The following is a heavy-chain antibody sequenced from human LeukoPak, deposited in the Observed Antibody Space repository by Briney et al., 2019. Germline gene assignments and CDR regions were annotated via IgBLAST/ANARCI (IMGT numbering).Heavy chain of an antibody. D-gene: IGHD2-2*01. Sequence: SETLSLTCAVYGGSFSGYYWSWIRQPAAKGLEWIGRIYTSGSTNYNPSLQSRVTMSVDTSKNQFSLKLSSVTAADTAVYYCARDRNIVVVPAAWYFNLWGRGTLVTVSS. CDR2: IYTSGST. CDR3: ARDRNIVVVPAAWYFNL. J-gene: IGHJ2*01. CDR1: GGSFSGYY. V-gene: IGHV4-4*07.